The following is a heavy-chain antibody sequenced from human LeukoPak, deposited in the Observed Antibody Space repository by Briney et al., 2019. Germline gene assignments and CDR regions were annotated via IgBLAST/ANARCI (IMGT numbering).Heavy chain of an antibody. CDR2: FDPEDGET. V-gene: IGHV1-24*01. J-gene: IGHJ3*02. CDR1: GYTLTELS. CDR3: ATDNGSSWYGGWAFDI. Sequence: ASVKVSCKVSGYTLTELSMHWVRQAPGKGLEWMGGFDPEDGETIYAQKFQGRVTMTEDTSTDTAYMELSSLRSEDTAVYYCATDNGSSWYGGWAFDIWGQGTMVTVSS. D-gene: IGHD6-13*01.